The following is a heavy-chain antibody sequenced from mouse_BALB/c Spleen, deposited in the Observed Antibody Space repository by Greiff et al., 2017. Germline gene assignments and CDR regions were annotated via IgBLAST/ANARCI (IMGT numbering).Heavy chain of an antibody. CDR3: ARRYYFDY. V-gene: IGHV1-7*01. CDR2: INPSTGYT. CDR1: GYTFTSYW. Sequence: VKLQESGADLAQPGASVKMSCTASGYTFTSYWMHWVKQRPGQGLEWIGYINPSTGYTEYNQKFKDKATLTADKSSSTAYMQLSSLTSEDSAVYYCARRYYFDYWGQGTTLTVSS. J-gene: IGHJ2*01.